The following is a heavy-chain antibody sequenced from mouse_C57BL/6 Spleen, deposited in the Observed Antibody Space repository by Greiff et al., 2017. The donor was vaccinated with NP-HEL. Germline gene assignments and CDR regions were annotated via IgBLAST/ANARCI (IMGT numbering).Heavy chain of an antibody. CDR2: IDPSDSYT. Sequence: QVQLQQPGAELVMPGASVKLSCKASGYTFTSYWMHWVKQRPGQGLEWIGEIDPSDSYTNYNQKFKGKSTLTVDKSSSTAYMQLSSLTSEDSAVYYCARFGSGGKFAWFAYWGQGTLVTVSA. CDR3: ARFGSGGKFAWFAY. J-gene: IGHJ3*01. CDR1: GYTFTSYW. D-gene: IGHD2-1*01. V-gene: IGHV1-69*01.